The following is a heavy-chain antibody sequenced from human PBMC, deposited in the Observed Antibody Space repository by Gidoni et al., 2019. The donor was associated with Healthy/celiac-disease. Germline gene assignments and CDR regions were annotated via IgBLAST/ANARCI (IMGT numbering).Heavy chain of an antibody. Sequence: QVQLVESGGGVVQPGRSLRLSCAASGFTFSSYAMHGVRQAPGKGLEWVAVISYDGSNKYYADSVKGRFTISRDNSKNTLYLQMNSLRAEDTAVYYCARDMAYCGGDCYLSSSWFDPWGQGTLVTVSS. V-gene: IGHV3-30-3*01. CDR3: ARDMAYCGGDCYLSSSWFDP. D-gene: IGHD2-21*02. CDR1: GFTFSSYA. CDR2: ISYDGSNK. J-gene: IGHJ5*02.